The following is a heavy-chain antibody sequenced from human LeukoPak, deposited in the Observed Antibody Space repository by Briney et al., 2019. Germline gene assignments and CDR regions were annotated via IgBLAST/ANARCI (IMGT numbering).Heavy chain of an antibody. CDR3: ARENRGGYCSSTSCYYFDY. J-gene: IGHJ4*02. CDR2: ISAYNGNT. V-gene: IGHV1-18*01. D-gene: IGHD2-2*01. CDR1: GYTFTSYG. Sequence: ASVKVSCQASGYTFTSYGISWVRQAPGQGLEWMGWISAYNGNTNYAQKLQGRVTMTTDTSTSTAYMELRSLRSDDTAVYYCARENRGGYCSSTSCYYFDYWGQGTLVTVSS.